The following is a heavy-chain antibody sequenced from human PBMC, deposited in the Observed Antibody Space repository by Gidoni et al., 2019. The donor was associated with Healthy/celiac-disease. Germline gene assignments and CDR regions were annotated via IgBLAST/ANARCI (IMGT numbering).Heavy chain of an antibody. CDR1: GCSISSSSYY. J-gene: IGHJ4*02. CDR2: IYYSGST. CDR3: ASIAVAGTDY. V-gene: IGHV4-39*01. D-gene: IGHD6-19*01. Sequence: QLQLQESGPGLVKPSETLSLTCTVSGCSISSSSYYWGWLRQPPGKGLEWIGSIYYSGSTYYNPSLKSRVTISVDTSKNQFSLKLSSVTAADTAVYYCASIAVAGTDYWGQGTLVTVSS.